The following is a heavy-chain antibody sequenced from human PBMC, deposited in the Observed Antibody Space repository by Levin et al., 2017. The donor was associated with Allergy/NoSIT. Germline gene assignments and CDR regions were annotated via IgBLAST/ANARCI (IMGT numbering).Heavy chain of an antibody. CDR1: GGSFNDYF. CDR3: ANYGGNDAFDI. V-gene: IGHV4-34*01. D-gene: IGHD4-23*01. Sequence: SETLSLTCAVYGGSFNDYFWSWIRQSPGKGLEWIGEINHSGNTNYNPSLKSRVTISLDTSKNQLSLTLRSVTAADTAVYYCANYGGNDAFDIWGQGTMVTVSS. CDR2: INHSGNT. J-gene: IGHJ3*02.